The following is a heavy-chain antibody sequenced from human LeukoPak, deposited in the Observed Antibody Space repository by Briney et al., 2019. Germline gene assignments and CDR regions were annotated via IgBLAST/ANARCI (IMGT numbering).Heavy chain of an antibody. V-gene: IGHV1-2*02. CDR3: ARDLTAAALDDYVDV. D-gene: IGHD1-14*01. CDR2: INPNSGGT. J-gene: IGHJ6*03. CDR1: GYTFTGYY. Sequence: ASVKVSCKASGYTFTGYYMHWVRQAPGQGLEWMGWINPNSGGTNYAQKFQGRVTMTRDTSISTAYMELSRLRSDDTAVYYCARDLTAAALDDYVDVWGKGTTVIVSS.